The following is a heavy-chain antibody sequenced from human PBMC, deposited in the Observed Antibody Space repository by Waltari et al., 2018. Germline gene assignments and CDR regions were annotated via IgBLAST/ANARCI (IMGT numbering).Heavy chain of an antibody. CDR2: LSGSGGGS. Sequence: EMQLLESGGGLVQPGGYLSLSCVASGFTFSTSARNWVRQDPGKGLEWLSALSGSGGGSYYADSVKGRFTISRDNSKNTLYLQMNSLRAEDTAVYYCAKARAYTIMGIDYWGRGTLVTVST. CDR3: AKARAYTIMGIDY. CDR1: GFTFSTSA. J-gene: IGHJ4*02. D-gene: IGHD2-21*01. V-gene: IGHV3-23*01.